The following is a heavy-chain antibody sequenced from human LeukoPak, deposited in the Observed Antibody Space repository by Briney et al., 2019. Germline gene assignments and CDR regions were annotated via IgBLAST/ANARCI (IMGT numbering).Heavy chain of an antibody. CDR2: IFYSGRT. Sequence: SETLSLTCTVSGGSISSNGYYWGWIRQPPGKGLEWIGSIFYSGRTYYNPSLKSRVTISLDTSKNQFSLKLTSVTAADTAVYYCARDLTGDYPFDIWGQGTLVTVSS. J-gene: IGHJ4*02. D-gene: IGHD4-17*01. CDR1: GGSISSNGYY. V-gene: IGHV4-39*07. CDR3: ARDLTGDYPFDI.